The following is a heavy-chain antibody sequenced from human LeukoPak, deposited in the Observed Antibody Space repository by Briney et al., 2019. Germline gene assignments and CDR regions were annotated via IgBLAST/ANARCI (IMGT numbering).Heavy chain of an antibody. V-gene: IGHV3-23*01. Sequence: GGSLRLSCAASGFTFDAYEINWVRQAPGKGLEWVSAISGSGGSTYYADSVKGRFTISRDNSKNTLYLQMNSLRAEDTAVYYCAKGGGMTYYYYMDVWGKGTTVTVSS. J-gene: IGHJ6*03. CDR3: AKGGGMTYYYYMDV. CDR2: ISGSGGST. D-gene: IGHD6-25*01. CDR1: GFTFDAYE.